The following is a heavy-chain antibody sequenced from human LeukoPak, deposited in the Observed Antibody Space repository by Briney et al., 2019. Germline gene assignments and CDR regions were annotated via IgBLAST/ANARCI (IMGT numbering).Heavy chain of an antibody. CDR2: IYYSGST. Sequence: SETLSLTCTVSGVSISSYYWSWIRQPPGKGLEWIGYIYYSGSTNYNPSLKSRVTISVDTSKNQFSLKLSSVTAADTAVYYCARGTTRGYCSGGSCSSMDVWGQGTTVTVSS. V-gene: IGHV4-59*12. D-gene: IGHD2-15*01. CDR3: ARGTTRGYCSGGSCSSMDV. CDR1: GVSISSYY. J-gene: IGHJ6*02.